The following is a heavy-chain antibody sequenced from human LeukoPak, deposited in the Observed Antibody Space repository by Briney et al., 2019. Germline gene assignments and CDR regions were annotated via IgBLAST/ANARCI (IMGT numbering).Heavy chain of an antibody. J-gene: IGHJ3*02. D-gene: IGHD4-17*01. CDR2: IRGSGGSA. CDR1: GFTFSAFA. CDR3: ARDPNGDYIGAFDM. Sequence: GGSLRLSCAASGFTFSAFAMMWVRQAPGKGPEWVSAIRGSGGSAFYADSVKGRFTISRDNSKYTLFLQMNSLRAEDTAVYYCARDPNGDYIGAFDMWGTRTTVSAS. V-gene: IGHV3-23*01.